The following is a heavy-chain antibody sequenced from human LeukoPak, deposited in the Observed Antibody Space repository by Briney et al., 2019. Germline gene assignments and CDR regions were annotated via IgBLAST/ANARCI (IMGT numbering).Heavy chain of an antibody. V-gene: IGHV1-69*04. CDR2: IIPTLGIA. J-gene: IGHJ6*02. CDR1: GGTFSRYA. CDR3: AREGLDGTTQIYYYGMDV. D-gene: IGHD1-7*01. Sequence: GSSVKVSCKASGGTFSRYAFSWVRQAPGQGLERMGRIIPTLGIANYAQTFQDRVTITADKSTSTAYMELSSLRFEDTAVYYCAREGLDGTTQIYYYGMDVWGQGTTVTVSS.